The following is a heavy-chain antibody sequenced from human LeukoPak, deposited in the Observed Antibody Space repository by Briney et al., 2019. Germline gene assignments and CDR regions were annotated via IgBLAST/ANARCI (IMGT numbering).Heavy chain of an antibody. D-gene: IGHD2-2*01. J-gene: IGHJ4*02. Sequence: SETLSLTCTVSGGSISSYYWSWIRQPAGKGLEWIGRIYTSGSTNYNPSLKSRVTMSVDTSKNQFSLKLSSVTAADTAVYYCARAPRYCSSTSCYYFDYWGQGTLVTVS. CDR3: ARAPRYCSSTSCYYFDY. V-gene: IGHV4-4*07. CDR2: IYTSGST. CDR1: GGSISSYY.